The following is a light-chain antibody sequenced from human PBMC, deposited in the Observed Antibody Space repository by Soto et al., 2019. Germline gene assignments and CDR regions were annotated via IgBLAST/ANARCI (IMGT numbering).Light chain of an antibody. J-gene: IGKJ1*01. CDR3: QQDYNLPWT. Sequence: PGERVTLSCRASQGVSRSYLTWYQQKPGQAPRLLIYGASTRATSIPARFSGSGSGTGFTLTISSLQPEDFAVYYCQQDYNLPWTFGQGTKVEIK. CDR2: GAS. CDR1: QGVSRSY. V-gene: IGKV3D-7*01.